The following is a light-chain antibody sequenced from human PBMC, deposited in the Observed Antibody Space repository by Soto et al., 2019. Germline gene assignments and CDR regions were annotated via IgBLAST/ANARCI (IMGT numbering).Light chain of an antibody. CDR1: SSDVGGYKY. Sequence: QSALTQPPSASRSPGQSVTISCTGTSSDVGGYKYVSWYQQHPGKAPKLMIFEVNKRPSGVPDRFSGSKSGNTASLTVSGLQAEDEADYYCSSYAGINNLGVFGTGTKXTVX. J-gene: IGLJ1*01. CDR2: EVN. CDR3: SSYAGINNLGV. V-gene: IGLV2-8*02.